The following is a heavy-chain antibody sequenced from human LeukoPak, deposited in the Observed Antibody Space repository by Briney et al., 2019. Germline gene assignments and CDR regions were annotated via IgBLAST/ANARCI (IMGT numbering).Heavy chain of an antibody. CDR3: AGGIHFYDSSGYPYYFDY. CDR1: GFTFSIYE. V-gene: IGHV3-48*03. D-gene: IGHD3-22*01. J-gene: IGHJ4*02. CDR2: ISSSGSTI. Sequence: GGSLRLSCAASGFTFSIYEMNWVRQAPGKGLEWVSYISSSGSTIYYADSVKGRFTISRDNAKKSLHLQMNSLRAEDTAVYSCAGGIHFYDSSGYPYYFDYWGQGTLVTVSS.